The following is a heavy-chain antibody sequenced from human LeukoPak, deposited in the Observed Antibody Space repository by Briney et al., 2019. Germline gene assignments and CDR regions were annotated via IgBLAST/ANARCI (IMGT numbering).Heavy chain of an antibody. J-gene: IGHJ4*02. D-gene: IGHD6-19*01. CDR2: ISSSSSTI. V-gene: IGHV3-48*01. Sequence: GGSLRLSCAASGFTFSNYSMNWVRQAPGKGLEWVSYISSSSSTIYYADSVKGRFTISRDNAKNSLYLQMNSLRAEDTAVYYCARDESKGAVAVFDYWGQGTLVTVSS. CDR3: ARDESKGAVAVFDY. CDR1: GFTFSNYS.